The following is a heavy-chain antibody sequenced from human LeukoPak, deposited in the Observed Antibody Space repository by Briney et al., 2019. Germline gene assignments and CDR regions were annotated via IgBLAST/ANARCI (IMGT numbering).Heavy chain of an antibody. CDR2: ISAYNGNT. CDR1: GYTFTSYG. J-gene: IGHJ4*02. V-gene: IGHV1-18*01. D-gene: IGHD3-22*01. CDR3: ARSPLYYYDSSGTFDY. Sequence: GASVKVSCKASGYTFTSYGISWVRQAPGQGLEWMGWISAYNGNTNYAQKLQGRVTMTTGTSTSTAYMELRSLRSDDTAVYYCARSPLYYYDSSGTFDYWGQGTLVTVSS.